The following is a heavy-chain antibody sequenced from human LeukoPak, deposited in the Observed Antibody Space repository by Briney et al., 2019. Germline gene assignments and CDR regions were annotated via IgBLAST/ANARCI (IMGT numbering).Heavy chain of an antibody. CDR2: IYSGGNT. D-gene: IGHD5-12*01. Sequence: PGGSLRLSCTVSGFTVSINSMSWVRQAPGKGLEWVSFIYSGGNTHYADSVKGRFTISRDNAKNSLYLQMNSLRAEDTAVYYCARDQDFSGLDYWGQGTLVTVSS. J-gene: IGHJ4*02. CDR3: ARDQDFSGLDY. V-gene: IGHV3-66*01. CDR1: GFTVSINS.